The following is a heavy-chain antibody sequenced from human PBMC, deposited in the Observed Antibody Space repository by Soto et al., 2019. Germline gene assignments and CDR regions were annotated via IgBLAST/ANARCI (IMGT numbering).Heavy chain of an antibody. V-gene: IGHV4-30-4*01. Sequence: QVQLQESGPGLVMPSQTLSLTCTVSGGSISSGDYYWSWIRQPPGKGLEWIGCIFYTGSTYYNPSLKSRITISVHTSKSQFSLKLTSVTAADTAVYYCASVTRYCTGGGCNANWFDPWGQGTLVTVSS. CDR3: ASVTRYCTGGGCNANWFDP. D-gene: IGHD2-8*02. CDR2: IFYTGST. J-gene: IGHJ5*02. CDR1: GGSISSGDYY.